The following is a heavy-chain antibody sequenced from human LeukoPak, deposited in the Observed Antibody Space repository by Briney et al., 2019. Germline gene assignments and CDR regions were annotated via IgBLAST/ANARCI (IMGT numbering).Heavy chain of an antibody. CDR1: GFTLGDYA. Sequence: GGSLRLSCTASGFTLGDYAMSWVRQAPGKGLEWVGFIRSKAYGGTTEYAASVKGRFTISRDDSKSIAYLQMNSLKTEDTAVYYCTRDALTVAKVDYFDYWGQGTLVTVSS. CDR2: IRSKAYGGTT. V-gene: IGHV3-49*04. D-gene: IGHD4-23*01. CDR3: TRDALTVAKVDYFDY. J-gene: IGHJ4*02.